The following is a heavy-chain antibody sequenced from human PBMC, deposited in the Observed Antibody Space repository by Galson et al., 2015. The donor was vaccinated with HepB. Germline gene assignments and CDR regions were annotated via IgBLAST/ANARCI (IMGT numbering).Heavy chain of an antibody. CDR3: VKEGLPAYYDYVWGSYRYGYLDY. CDR2: ISSNGGST. D-gene: IGHD3-16*02. CDR1: GFTFSSYA. V-gene: IGHV3-64D*06. Sequence: SLRLSCAASGFTFSSYAMHWVRQAPGKGLEYVSAISSNGGSTYYADSVKGRFTISRDNSKNTLYLQMSSLRAEDTAVYYCVKEGLPAYYDYVWGSYRYGYLDYWGQGTLVTVSS. J-gene: IGHJ4*02.